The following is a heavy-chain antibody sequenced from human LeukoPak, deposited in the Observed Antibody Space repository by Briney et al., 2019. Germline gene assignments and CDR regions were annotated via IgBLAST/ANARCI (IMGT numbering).Heavy chain of an antibody. CDR1: GYTFTNLG. J-gene: IGHJ5*02. V-gene: IGHV1-18*01. CDR2: ISAYNGNT. CDR3: ARGGVVPATVSNWFDP. D-gene: IGHD2-2*01. Sequence: ASVKVSCKASGYTFTNLGITWVRQAPGQGLEWMGWISAYNGNTKYAQNLQGRVTMTTDTSTSTAYMELRSLISDDTAIYYCARGGVVPATVSNWFDPWGQGTLVTVSS.